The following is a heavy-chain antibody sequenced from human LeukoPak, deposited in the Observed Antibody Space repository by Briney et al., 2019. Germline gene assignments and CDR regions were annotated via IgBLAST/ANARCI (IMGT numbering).Heavy chain of an antibody. CDR3: ATVAGTTWDENWFDP. CDR2: LDPEDGET. D-gene: IGHD1-7*01. Sequence: ASDKLSCEVSGHTLKGISIHWVRQDPGKGLEWMGGLDPEDGETLYAQKFQGRVTMTEDTSTDTAYMELSSLRSDDTAVYYCATVAGTTWDENWFDPWGQGTLVTVSS. J-gene: IGHJ5*02. CDR1: GHTLKGIS. V-gene: IGHV1-24*01.